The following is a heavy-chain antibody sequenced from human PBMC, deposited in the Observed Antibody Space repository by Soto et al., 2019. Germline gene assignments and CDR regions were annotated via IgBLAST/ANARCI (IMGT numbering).Heavy chain of an antibody. CDR3: ARQYGGSYADY. D-gene: IGHD1-26*01. CDR2: IYYSGST. J-gene: IGHJ4*02. Sequence: PSETLSLTCTVSGGSISSYYWSWIRQPPGKGLEWIGYIYYSGSTNYNPSLKSRVTISVDTSKNQFSLKLGSVTAADTAVYYCARQYGGSYADYWGQGTLVTVSS. V-gene: IGHV4-59*08. CDR1: GGSISSYY.